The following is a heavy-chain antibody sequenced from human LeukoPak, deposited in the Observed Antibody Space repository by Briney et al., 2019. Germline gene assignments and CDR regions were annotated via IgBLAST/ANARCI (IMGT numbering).Heavy chain of an antibody. CDR2: IYHSGST. V-gene: IGHV4-4*02. CDR3: ARAGYDSSGYSTYYFDY. D-gene: IGHD3-22*01. J-gene: IGHJ4*02. CDR1: GDSISSNNW. Sequence: PSGTLSLTCAVSGDSISSNNWWSWVRQPPGKGLEWIGEIYHSGSTNKNPSLKNRLSISVDKSKNQFSLRLSSVTAADTAVYYCARAGYDSSGYSTYYFDYWGQGTLVTVSS.